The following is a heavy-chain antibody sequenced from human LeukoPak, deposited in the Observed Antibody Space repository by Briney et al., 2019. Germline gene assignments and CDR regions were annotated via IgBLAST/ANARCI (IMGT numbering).Heavy chain of an antibody. CDR1: GYTFTSYG. Sequence: GASVTVSCKASGYTFTSYGISWVRQAPGQGLEWMGWISAYNGNTNYAQKPQGRVTMTTNTSTSTAYMELRSLRSDDTAVYYCAAMVRGHLGYDYWGQGTLVTVSS. J-gene: IGHJ4*02. D-gene: IGHD3-10*01. CDR3: AAMVRGHLGYDY. CDR2: ISAYNGNT. V-gene: IGHV1-18*01.